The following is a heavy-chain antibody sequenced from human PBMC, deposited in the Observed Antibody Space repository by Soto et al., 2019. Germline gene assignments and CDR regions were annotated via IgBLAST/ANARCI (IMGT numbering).Heavy chain of an antibody. CDR2: ISYDGSNQ. D-gene: IGHD2-2*01. Sequence: QVQLVESGGGVVQPGRSLRLSCAASGFIFSSYGMHWVRQAPGKGLEWVAVISYDGSNQYYEDSVKGRFTISRDNSKNTLYLQMISMRAEDTAVYYCAKDPSHITSPHFGYWGQGTLLTVS. CDR3: AKDPSHITSPHFGY. J-gene: IGHJ4*02. CDR1: GFIFSSYG. V-gene: IGHV3-30*18.